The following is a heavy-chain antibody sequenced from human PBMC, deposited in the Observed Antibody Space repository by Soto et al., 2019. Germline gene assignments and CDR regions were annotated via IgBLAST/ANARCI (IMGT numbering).Heavy chain of an antibody. Sequence: SETLSLTYTVSGGSISSGGYYWSWIRQHPGKGLEWIGYIYYSGTTYYNPSLKSRVTISVDTSKNQFSLKLSSVSAADTALYYCERCLMVVVPTSGLDFWGKGILVTV. V-gene: IGHV4-31*03. J-gene: IGHJ4*02. CDR3: ERCLMVVVPTSGLDF. D-gene: IGHD2-8*01. CDR1: GGSISSGGYY. CDR2: IYYSGTT.